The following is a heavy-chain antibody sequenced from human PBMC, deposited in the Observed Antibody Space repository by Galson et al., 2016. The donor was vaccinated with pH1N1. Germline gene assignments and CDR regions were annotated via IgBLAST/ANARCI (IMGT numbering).Heavy chain of an antibody. CDR1: GFIFSNFA. CDR2: ISGGGGST. J-gene: IGHJ4*02. Sequence: SLRLSCAASGFIFSNFAISWVRQAPGKGLEWISAISGGGGSTYYADSVKGRVTISRDNAKSTLFPQMESLSADDTAVYYCVKYDSSGYYYGRLANWGQGTLVTVSS. V-gene: IGHV3-23*01. D-gene: IGHD3-22*01. CDR3: VKYDSSGYYYGRLAN.